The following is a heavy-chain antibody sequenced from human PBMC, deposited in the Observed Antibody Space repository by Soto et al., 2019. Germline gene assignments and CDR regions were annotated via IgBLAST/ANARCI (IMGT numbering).Heavy chain of an antibody. J-gene: IGHJ6*03. CDR1: GYTFTSYG. D-gene: IGHD2-15*01. V-gene: IGHV1-18*01. CDR3: ARSGYDVVVVVAAISSYYYMDV. CDR2: ISAYNGNT. Sequence: ASVKVSCKASGYTFTSYGISWVRQAPGQGLEWMGWISAYNGNTNYAQKLQGRVTMTTDTSTSTAYMELRSLRSDDTAVYYCARSGYDVVVVVAAISSYYYMDVWGKGTTVTVSS.